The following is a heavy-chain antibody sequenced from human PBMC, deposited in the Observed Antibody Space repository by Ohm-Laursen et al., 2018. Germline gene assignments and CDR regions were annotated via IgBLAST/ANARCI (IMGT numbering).Heavy chain of an antibody. V-gene: IGHV4-61*01. CDR1: GGSVSSGSYY. D-gene: IGHD4-17*01. Sequence: SDTLSLTCTVSGGSVSSGSYYWSWIRQPPGKGLEWIGYIYYSGTTSYNPSLRSLVTISMETSKNQFSLNLTSVTAADTAVYYCARWGLRVRTFEIWGQGTMVTVSS. CDR2: IYYSGTT. J-gene: IGHJ3*02. CDR3: ARWGLRVRTFEI.